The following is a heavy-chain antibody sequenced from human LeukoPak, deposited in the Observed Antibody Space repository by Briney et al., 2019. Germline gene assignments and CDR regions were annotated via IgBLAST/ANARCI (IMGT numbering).Heavy chain of an antibody. CDR3: ARFRGYSYDFDY. D-gene: IGHD5-18*01. CDR1: GGSISSGGYY. J-gene: IGHJ4*02. CDR2: IYYSGST. V-gene: IGHV4-31*03. Sequence: SQTLFLTCTVSGGSISSGGYYWSWIRQHPGKGLEWIGYIYYSGSTYYNPSLKSRVTISVDTSKNQFSLKLSSVTAADTAVYYCARFRGYSYDFDYWGQGTLVTVSS.